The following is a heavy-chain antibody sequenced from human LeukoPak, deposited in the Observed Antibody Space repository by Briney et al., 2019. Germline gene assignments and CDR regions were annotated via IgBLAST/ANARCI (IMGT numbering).Heavy chain of an antibody. V-gene: IGHV5-51*01. CDR1: GYSFTNYW. CDR2: IYPGDSDA. CDR3: ARDLDMTSAGAPLGY. D-gene: IGHD6-13*01. Sequence: GESLKISCKGSGYSFTNYWIGWVRQMPGKGLEWMGIIYPGDSDARYSPSFQGQVTISADKSISTAYLQWSSLKASDTAMYYCARDLDMTSAGAPLGYWGQGTLVTVSS. J-gene: IGHJ4*02.